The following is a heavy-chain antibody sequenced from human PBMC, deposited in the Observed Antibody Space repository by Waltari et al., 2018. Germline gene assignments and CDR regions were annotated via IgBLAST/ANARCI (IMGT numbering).Heavy chain of an antibody. V-gene: IGHV3-23*01. D-gene: IGHD2-2*01. J-gene: IGHJ6*02. CDR3: AKLNCSSRPAPMDV. Sequence: SGFTFSSYAMSWVRQAPGKGLEWVSAISGSGGSTYYADSVKGRFTISRDNSKNTLYLQMNSLRAEDTAVYYCAKLNCSSRPAPMDVWGQGTTVTVSS. CDR1: GFTFSSYA. CDR2: ISGSGGST.